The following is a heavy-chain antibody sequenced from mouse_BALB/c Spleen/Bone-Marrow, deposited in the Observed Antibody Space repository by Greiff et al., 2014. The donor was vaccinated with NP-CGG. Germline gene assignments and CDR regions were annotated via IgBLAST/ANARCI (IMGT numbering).Heavy chain of an antibody. V-gene: IGHV14-3*02. J-gene: IGHJ3*01. D-gene: IGHD1-1*01. Sequence: EVKLVEFGAELVKPGASVKLSCTASGFNIKDTYMHWVKQRPEQGLEWIGRIDPANGNTKYDPKFQGKATITADTSSNTAYLQLSSLTSEDTAVYYCAMYYYGSSLFAYWGQGTLVTVSA. CDR3: AMYYYGSSLFAY. CDR2: IDPANGNT. CDR1: GFNIKDTY.